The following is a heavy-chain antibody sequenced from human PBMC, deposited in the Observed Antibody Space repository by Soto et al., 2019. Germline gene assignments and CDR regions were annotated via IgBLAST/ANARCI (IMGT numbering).Heavy chain of an antibody. Sequence: GGSLRLSCAVSLSSYAMTWVRQAPGKGLEWVAGISVSGGSTNYAVSVKGRFTISRDNDKNTVYLQMNSLRAEDTAVYYCAKAWAQLVPWFDPWGQGTLVTVSS. CDR1: LSSYA. D-gene: IGHD6-6*01. V-gene: IGHV3-23*01. CDR3: AKAWAQLVPWFDP. J-gene: IGHJ5*02. CDR2: ISVSGGST.